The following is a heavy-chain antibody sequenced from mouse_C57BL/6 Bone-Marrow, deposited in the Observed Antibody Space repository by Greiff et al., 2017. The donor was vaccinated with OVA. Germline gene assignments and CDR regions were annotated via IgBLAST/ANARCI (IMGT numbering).Heavy chain of an antibody. V-gene: IGHV14-4*01. CDR3: IPWEGYAMDY. CDR1: GFNIKDDY. J-gene: IGHJ4*01. CDR2: IDPENGDT. Sequence: EVQLQQSGAELVRPGASVKLSCTASGFNIKDDYMHWVKQRPEQGLEWIGWIDPENGDTEYASKFQGKATITADPSSNTAYLQLSSLTSEDTAVYYGIPWEGYAMDYWGQGTSVTVSS. D-gene: IGHD4-1*01.